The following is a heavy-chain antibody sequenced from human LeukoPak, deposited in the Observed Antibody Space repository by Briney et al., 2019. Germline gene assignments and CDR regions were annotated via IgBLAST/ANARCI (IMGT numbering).Heavy chain of an antibody. V-gene: IGHV1-69*06. Sequence: ASVKVSCKASGGTFSSYAISWVRQAPGQGLEWMGGIIPIFGTANYAQKFQGGVTITADKSTSTAYMELSSLRSEDTAVYYCARGGLWVTMVRGAPYGMDVWGKGTTVTVSS. CDR1: GGTFSSYA. D-gene: IGHD3-10*01. CDR3: ARGGLWVTMVRGAPYGMDV. CDR2: IIPIFGTA. J-gene: IGHJ6*04.